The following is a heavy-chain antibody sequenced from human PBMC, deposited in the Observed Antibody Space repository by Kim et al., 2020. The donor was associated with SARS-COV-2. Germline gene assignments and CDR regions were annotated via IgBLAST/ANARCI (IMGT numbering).Heavy chain of an antibody. CDR1: GFTFSSYS. CDR2: ISSSSSYI. J-gene: IGHJ3*02. D-gene: IGHD6-13*01. V-gene: IGHV3-21*01. CDR3: ARARSPDSISWTSSYDAFDI. Sequence: GGSLRLSCAASGFTFSSYSMNWVRQAPGKGLEWVSSISSSSSYIYYADSVKGRFTISRDNAKNSLYLQMNSLRAEDTAVYYCARARSPDSISWTSSYDAFDIWGQGTLVTVSS.